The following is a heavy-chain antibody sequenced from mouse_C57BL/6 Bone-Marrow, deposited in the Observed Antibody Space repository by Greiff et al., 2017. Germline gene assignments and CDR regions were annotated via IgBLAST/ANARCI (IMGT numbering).Heavy chain of an antibody. Sequence: VQLQQPGAELVKPGASVKLSCKASGYTFTEYTIHWVKQRSGQGLEWIGWFYPGSGSIKYNEKFKDKATLTEDKSSSTVYLELSRLPSGDSAVYFCAGHGIDYGIRRGFYYAMDYWGQGTSVTVSS. V-gene: IGHV1-62-2*01. J-gene: IGHJ4*01. CDR1: GYTFTEYT. CDR2: FYPGSGSI. D-gene: IGHD2-1*01. CDR3: AGHGIDYGIRRGFYYAMDY.